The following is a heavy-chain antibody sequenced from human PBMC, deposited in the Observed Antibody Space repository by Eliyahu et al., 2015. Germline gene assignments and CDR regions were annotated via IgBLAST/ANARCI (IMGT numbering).Heavy chain of an antibody. V-gene: IGHV1-8*01. CDR1: GXTFXSYD. J-gene: IGHJ4*02. Sequence: QVQLVQSGAEVKKPGASVXVSCKASGXTFXSYDINWVXQATGQGLEWMGWMNPNSGNTGYAQKFQGRVTMTRNTSISTAYMELSSLRSEDTAVYYCARGLEGYCSGGSCYGVVYWGQGTLVTVSS. D-gene: IGHD2-15*01. CDR2: MNPNSGNT. CDR3: ARGLEGYCSGGSCYGVVY.